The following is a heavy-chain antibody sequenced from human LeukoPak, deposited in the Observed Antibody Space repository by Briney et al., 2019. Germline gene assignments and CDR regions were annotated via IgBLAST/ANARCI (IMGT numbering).Heavy chain of an antibody. D-gene: IGHD3-3*01. CDR1: GFTFSSYA. Sequence: PGGSLRLSRAASGFTFSSYAMNWVRQAPGKGLEWVSTISGSGGNTYYAISVKGRFTVSKDNAKNTLYLQMNSLRADDTAIYYCVKPLVSGPSDHWGQGTLVTVSS. J-gene: IGHJ4*02. CDR2: ISGSGGNT. V-gene: IGHV3-23*01. CDR3: VKPLVSGPSDH.